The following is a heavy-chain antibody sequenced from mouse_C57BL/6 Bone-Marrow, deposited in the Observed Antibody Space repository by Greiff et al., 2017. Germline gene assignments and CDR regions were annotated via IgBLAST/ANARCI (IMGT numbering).Heavy chain of an antibody. CDR1: GFTFSDYG. CDR3: AGGAYYSNPYAMDY. J-gene: IGHJ4*01. CDR2: ISSGSSTI. Sequence: EVMLVESGGGLVKPGGSLKLSCAASGFTFSDYGMHWVRQAPEKGLEWVAYISSGSSTIYYADTVKGRFTISRDNAKNTLFLQMTSLRSEDTAMYYCAGGAYYSNPYAMDYWGQGTSVTVSS. D-gene: IGHD2-5*01. V-gene: IGHV5-17*01.